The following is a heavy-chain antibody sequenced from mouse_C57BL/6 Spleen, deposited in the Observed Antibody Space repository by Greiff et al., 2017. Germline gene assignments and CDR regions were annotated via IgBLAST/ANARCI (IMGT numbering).Heavy chain of an antibody. Sequence: EVQLQQSGTVLARPGASVKMSCKTSGYTFTSYWMHWVNQRPGQGLEWIGAIYPGNSDTSYNQKFKGKSKLTAVTSASTAYMELSSLTNEDSAVYYCTRGGDYYDYFDYWGQGTTLTVSS. CDR1: GYTFTSYW. CDR2: IYPGNSDT. J-gene: IGHJ2*01. V-gene: IGHV1-5*01. D-gene: IGHD1-1*01. CDR3: TRGGDYYDYFDY.